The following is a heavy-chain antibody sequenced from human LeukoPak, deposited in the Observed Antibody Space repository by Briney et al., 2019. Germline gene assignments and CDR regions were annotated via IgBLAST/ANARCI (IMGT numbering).Heavy chain of an antibody. CDR3: AKGGVGYSGYEHTPHGNDY. CDR1: GFTFSSYA. D-gene: IGHD5-12*01. V-gene: IGHV3-23*01. J-gene: IGHJ4*02. Sequence: HPGGSLRLSCAASGFTFSSYAMSWVRQAPGKGLEWVSAISGSGGSTYYADSVKGRFTISRDNSKNTLYLQMNSLRAEDTAVYYCAKGGVGYSGYEHTPHGNDYWGQGTLVTVSS. CDR2: ISGSGGST.